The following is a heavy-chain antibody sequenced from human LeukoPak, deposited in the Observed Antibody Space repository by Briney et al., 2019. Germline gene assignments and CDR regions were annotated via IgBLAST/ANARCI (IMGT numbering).Heavy chain of an antibody. CDR1: GFTFNTYT. CDR2: ISGSSGII. D-gene: IGHD4-23*01. V-gene: IGHV3-48*01. J-gene: IGHJ4*02. CDR3: ARSPPTTVVTAYFDY. Sequence: GGSLRLSCAASGFTFNTYTMNWVRQAPGKGLEWVSYISGSSGIIDYADSVRGRFTISRDNSKNTLYLQMNSLRAEDTAVYYCARSPPTTVVTAYFDYWGQGTLVTVSS.